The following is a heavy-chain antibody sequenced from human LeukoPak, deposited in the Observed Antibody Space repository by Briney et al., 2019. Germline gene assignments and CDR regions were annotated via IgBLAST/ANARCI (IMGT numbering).Heavy chain of an antibody. D-gene: IGHD3-16*01. J-gene: IGHJ6*03. Sequence: GGSLRLSCAASGFTFSSYRMSWVRQAPGKELEWVANIKQDGSEKHYVDSVKGRFTISRDNAKNSLYLQMNSLRAEDTAVYYCATERAGERPRPLLSYYYMDVWGKGTTVTISS. CDR3: ATERAGERPRPLLSYYYMDV. CDR1: GFTFSSYR. CDR2: IKQDGSEK. V-gene: IGHV3-7*01.